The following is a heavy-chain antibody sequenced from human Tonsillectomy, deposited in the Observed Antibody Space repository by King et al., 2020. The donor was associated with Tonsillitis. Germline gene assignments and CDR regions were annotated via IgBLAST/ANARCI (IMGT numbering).Heavy chain of an antibody. CDR2: ISYDGSNK. V-gene: IGHV3-30-3*01. Sequence: VQLVESGGGVVQPGRSLRLSYAASGFAFSTYAMHWVRQAPGKGLEWVAVISYDGSNKYYADSVKGRFTISRDNSKNTLYVQMNSLRAEDTAVYYCARDVLGHCSSTTCYTPLDYWGQGTLVTVSS. CDR1: GFAFSTYA. J-gene: IGHJ4*02. CDR3: ARDVLGHCSSTTCYTPLDY. D-gene: IGHD2-2*02.